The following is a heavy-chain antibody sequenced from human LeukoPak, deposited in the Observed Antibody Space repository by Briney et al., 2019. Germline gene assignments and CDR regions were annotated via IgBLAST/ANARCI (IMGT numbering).Heavy chain of an antibody. CDR1: GGSISSSNFY. J-gene: IGHJ6*03. CDR3: ARIPSYSSGSYYYYMDV. D-gene: IGHD6-19*01. V-gene: IGHV4-39*07. Sequence: SETLSLTCTVSGGSISSSNFYWGWIRQPPGKGLEWIGSIYYSGSTYYNPSLKSRVTISVDTSKNQFSLKLSSVTAADTAVYYCARIPSYSSGSYYYYMDVWGKGTTVTVSS. CDR2: IYYSGST.